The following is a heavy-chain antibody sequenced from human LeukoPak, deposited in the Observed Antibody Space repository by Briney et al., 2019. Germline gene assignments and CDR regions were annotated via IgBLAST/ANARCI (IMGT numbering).Heavy chain of an antibody. J-gene: IGHJ4*02. V-gene: IGHV4-59*01. Sequence: KPSETLSLTCTVSGGSISSYYWSWIRQPPGKGLEWIGYIYYSGSTNYNPSLKSRVTISVDTSKNQFSLKLSSVTAADTAVYYCARGFYGAGSHFDYWGQGTLVTVSS. CDR2: IYYSGST. CDR1: GGSISSYY. D-gene: IGHD3-10*01. CDR3: ARGFYGAGSHFDY.